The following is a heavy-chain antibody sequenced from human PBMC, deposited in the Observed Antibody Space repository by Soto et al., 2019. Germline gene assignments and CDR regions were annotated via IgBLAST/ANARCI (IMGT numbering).Heavy chain of an antibody. CDR1: GYTFTSYG. J-gene: IGHJ6*02. V-gene: IGHV1-18*01. Sequence: ASVKVSCKASGYTFTSYGISWVRQAPGQGIEWMGWISAYNGNTNYAQKLQGRVTMTTDTSTSTAYMELRSLRSDDTAVYYCARNLIPIDDGGNSGMDVWGQGTTVTVSS. CDR3: ARNLIPIDDGGNSGMDV. CDR2: ISAYNGNT. D-gene: IGHD4-17*01.